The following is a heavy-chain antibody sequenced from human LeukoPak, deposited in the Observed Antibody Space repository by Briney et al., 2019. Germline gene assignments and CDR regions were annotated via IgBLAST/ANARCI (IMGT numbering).Heavy chain of an antibody. J-gene: IGHJ4*02. D-gene: IGHD3-10*01. V-gene: IGHV3-30*01. Sequence: GGSLRLSCAASGFTFSSYAMHWVRQAPGRGLEWVAVISYDGSNKYYADSVKGRFTISRDNSKSTLYLQMNSLRAEDTAVYYCARDVHNYGLDYWGQGTLVTVSS. CDR2: ISYDGSNK. CDR1: GFTFSSYA. CDR3: ARDVHNYGLDY.